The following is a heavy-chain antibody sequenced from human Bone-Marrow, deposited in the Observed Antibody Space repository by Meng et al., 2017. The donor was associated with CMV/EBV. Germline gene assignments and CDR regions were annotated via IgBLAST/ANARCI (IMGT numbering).Heavy chain of an antibody. V-gene: IGHV3-23*03. CDR2: IYSGGSST. CDR3: ARAQYSSSILMDV. CDR1: GFTFSSYA. J-gene: IGHJ6*02. D-gene: IGHD6-6*01. Sequence: GESLKISCAASGFTFSSYAMSWVRQAPGKGLEWVSVIYSGGSSTYYADSVKGRFTISRDNSKNTLYLQMNSLRAEDTAVYYCARAQYSSSILMDVWGQGTTVTVSS.